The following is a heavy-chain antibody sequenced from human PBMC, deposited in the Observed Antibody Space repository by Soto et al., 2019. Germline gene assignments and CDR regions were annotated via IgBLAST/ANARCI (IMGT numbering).Heavy chain of an antibody. V-gene: IGHV3-30*18. Sequence: GGALSLSCAASGFTFSSDGMHWLRHALGKGLEWVAVISYDGSNKYYADSVKGRFTISRDNSKNTLYLQMNSLRAEDTAVYYCAKSMGSTLGSAFDIWGQGTMVTVSS. CDR2: ISYDGSNK. D-gene: IGHD2-15*01. CDR3: AKSMGSTLGSAFDI. CDR1: GFTFSSDG. J-gene: IGHJ3*02.